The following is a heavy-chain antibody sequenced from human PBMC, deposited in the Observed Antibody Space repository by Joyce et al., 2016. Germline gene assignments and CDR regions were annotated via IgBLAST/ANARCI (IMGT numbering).Heavy chain of an antibody. CDR1: GSTFSSSS. CDR3: ARGGISYYYAMDV. V-gene: IGHV3-21*01. CDR2: ISGTSYYI. J-gene: IGHJ6*02. D-gene: IGHD3-16*01. Sequence: QLVASGGGVVKPGGSLRFSCEASGSTFSSSSMSWFRQAPGKGLEWVAAISGTSYYIFHAETVRGRFTVSRDNAKKTLYLQMNSLRAEDSAVFYCARGGISYYYAMDVWGQGTTVTVSS.